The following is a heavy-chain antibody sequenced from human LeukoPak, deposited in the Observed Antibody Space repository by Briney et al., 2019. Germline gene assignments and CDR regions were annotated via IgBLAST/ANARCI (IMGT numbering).Heavy chain of an antibody. Sequence: SQTLSLTCTVSGGSISSGGHYWSWIRQPPGKGLEWLGYIYHSGSAYYNPSLKSRVTISVDKSKNQFSLKLNSVTAADTAVYYCARVGYSSSSGIDYWGQGTLVTVSS. V-gene: IGHV4-30-2*01. D-gene: IGHD6-6*01. J-gene: IGHJ4*02. CDR1: GGSISSGGHY. CDR3: ARVGYSSSSGIDY. CDR2: IYHSGSA.